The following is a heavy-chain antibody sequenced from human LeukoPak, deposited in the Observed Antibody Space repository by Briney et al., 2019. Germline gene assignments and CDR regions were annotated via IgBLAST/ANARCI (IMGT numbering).Heavy chain of an antibody. CDR1: GFTFSSYS. D-gene: IGHD3-10*01. J-gene: IGHJ3*02. V-gene: IGHV3-21*01. Sequence: GGSLRLSCAASGFTFSSYSMNWVRQAPGKGLEWVSSISSSSSYIYYADSVKGRFTISRDNAKNSLYLQMNSLRAEDTAVYYCARDVSGYSPLNAFDIWGQGTMVTVSS. CDR3: ARDVSGYSPLNAFDI. CDR2: ISSSSSYI.